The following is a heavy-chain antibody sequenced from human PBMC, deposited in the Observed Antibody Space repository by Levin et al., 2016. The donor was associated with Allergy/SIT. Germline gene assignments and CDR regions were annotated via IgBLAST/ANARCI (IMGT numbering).Heavy chain of an antibody. CDR3: ARDIPKGRFLEWLYSNYYYYGMDV. J-gene: IGHJ6*02. Sequence: ASVKVSCKASGYTFTSYGISWVRQAPGQGLEWMGWISAYNGNTNYAQKLQGRVTMTTDTSTSTAYMELRSLRSDDTAVYYCARDIPKGRFLEWLYSNYYYYGMDVWGQGTTVTVSS. CDR2: ISAYNGNT. D-gene: IGHD3-3*01. V-gene: IGHV1-18*01. CDR1: GYTFTSYG.